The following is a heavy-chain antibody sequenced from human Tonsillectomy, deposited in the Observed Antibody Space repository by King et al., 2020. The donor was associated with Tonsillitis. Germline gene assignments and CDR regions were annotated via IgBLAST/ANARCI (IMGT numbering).Heavy chain of an antibody. J-gene: IGHJ4*02. Sequence: VQLVESGGGLVQPGRSLRLSCAASGFTFDDYAMHWVRQAPGKGLEWVSGISWNSGTIGYADSVKGRFTISRDNAKNSLYLHMNSLRAEDTALYYCAKDPLIGSSWYGPFDYWGQGTLVTVSS. CDR2: ISWNSGTI. CDR1: GFTFDDYA. V-gene: IGHV3-9*01. D-gene: IGHD6-13*01. CDR3: AKDPLIGSSWYGPFDY.